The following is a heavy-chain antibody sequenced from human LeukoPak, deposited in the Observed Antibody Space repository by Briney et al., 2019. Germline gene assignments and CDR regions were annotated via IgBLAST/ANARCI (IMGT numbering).Heavy chain of an antibody. J-gene: IGHJ4*02. CDR3: AKVIQQYNSKWYFDY. D-gene: IGHD6-13*01. V-gene: IGHV3-23*01. Sequence: GGSLRLSCAASGFTFSSYGMIWVRQAPGKGLEWVSAISGSGGSTYYADSVKGRFTISRDNSKNTLYLQMNSLRAEDTAVYYCAKVIQQYNSKWYFDYWGQGTLVTVSS. CDR1: GFTFSSYG. CDR2: ISGSGGST.